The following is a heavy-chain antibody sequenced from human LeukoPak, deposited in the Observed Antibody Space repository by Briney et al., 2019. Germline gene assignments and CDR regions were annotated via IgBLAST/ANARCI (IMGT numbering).Heavy chain of an antibody. Sequence: SETLSLTCTVSGYSISSGYYWGWIRQLPGKGLEWIGRIYHSGSTYYNPSLKSRVTISVDTSKNQFSLKLSSVTAADTAVYYCASFDYGGNPDDYWGQGTLVTVSS. V-gene: IGHV4-38-2*02. D-gene: IGHD4-23*01. CDR1: GYSISSGYY. J-gene: IGHJ4*02. CDR2: IYHSGST. CDR3: ASFDYGGNPDDY.